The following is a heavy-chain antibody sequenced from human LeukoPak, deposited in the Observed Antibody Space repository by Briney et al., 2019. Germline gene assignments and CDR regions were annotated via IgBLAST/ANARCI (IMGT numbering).Heavy chain of an antibody. J-gene: IGHJ4*02. CDR2: SNPNSGGT. Sequence: ASVKVSCKASGYTXTGYYMHWVRQAPGQGLEWMGWSNPNSGGTKYAQKFQGRVTMTRDMSISTAYMELSRLRSDDTAVYYCARGRSGELTWAFTLDSWGQGTLVTVSS. CDR3: ARGRSGELTWAFTLDS. D-gene: IGHD3-10*01. CDR1: GYTXTGYY. V-gene: IGHV1-2*02.